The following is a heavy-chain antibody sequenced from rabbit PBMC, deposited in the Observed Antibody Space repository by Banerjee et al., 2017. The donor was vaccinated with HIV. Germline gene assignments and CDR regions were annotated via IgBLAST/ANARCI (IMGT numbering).Heavy chain of an antibody. V-gene: IGHV1S45*01. D-gene: IGHD1-1*01. CDR1: GFSFSGSYW. CDR3: TCGDGGYYWTRLDL. Sequence: QEQLEESGGDLVKPGASLTLTCTASGFSFSGSYWICWVRQAPGKGLEWIACISTSRGTTHYASWVNGRFTISKTSSTTVDLKMTSLTAADTATYFCTCGDGGYYWTRLDLWGQGPWSPS. J-gene: IGHJ3*01. CDR2: ISTSRGTT.